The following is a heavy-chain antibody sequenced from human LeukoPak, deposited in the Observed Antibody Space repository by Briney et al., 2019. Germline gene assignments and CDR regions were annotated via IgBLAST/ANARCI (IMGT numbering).Heavy chain of an antibody. D-gene: IGHD6-13*01. CDR1: GYTFTSYY. CDR3: ARGTGIAAAVTSLFQY. Sequence: ASVKVSCKASGYTFTSYYMHRVRQAPGQGLEWMGVINTSGGSTSYAQKFQGRVTMTRDTSTSTVYMELSSLRSEDTAVYYCARGTGIAAAVTSLFQYWGQGTLVTVSS. J-gene: IGHJ1*01. CDR2: INTSGGST. V-gene: IGHV1-46*01.